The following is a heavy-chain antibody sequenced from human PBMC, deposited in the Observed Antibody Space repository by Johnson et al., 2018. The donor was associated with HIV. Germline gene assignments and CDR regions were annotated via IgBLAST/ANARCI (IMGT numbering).Heavy chain of an antibody. V-gene: IGHV3-30*02. CDR2: IQYDGSNK. Sequence: QELLVESGGGVVQPGGSLRLSCAASDFTFSSYGMHWVRQAPGTGLEWVTFIQYDGSNKYYADSVKGRFTISRDNAKNSLYLQMNSLRAEDTAVYYCARDGMIEGTFDIWGQGTMVTVSS. J-gene: IGHJ3*02. D-gene: IGHD3-22*01. CDR3: ARDGMIEGTFDI. CDR1: DFTFSSYG.